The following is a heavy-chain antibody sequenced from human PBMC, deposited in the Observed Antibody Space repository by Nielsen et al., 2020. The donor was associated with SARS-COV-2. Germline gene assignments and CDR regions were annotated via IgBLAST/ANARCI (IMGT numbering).Heavy chain of an antibody. Sequence: PGKGLEWIGEVNHSGSTNYNPSLKSRVTISVDTSKNQFSLKLSSVTAADTAVYYCARQSLYYYDSSGYSPADAFDIWGQGTMVTVSS. CDR2: VNHSGST. J-gene: IGHJ3*02. V-gene: IGHV4-34*01. CDR3: ARQSLYYYDSSGYSPADAFDI. D-gene: IGHD3-22*01.